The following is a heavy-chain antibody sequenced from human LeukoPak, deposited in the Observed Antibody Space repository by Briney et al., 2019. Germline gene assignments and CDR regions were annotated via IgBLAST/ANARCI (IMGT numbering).Heavy chain of an antibody. J-gene: IGHJ4*02. CDR2: ISSDGSNK. CDR3: ARGSKSYGDYIRSRIHYFDY. Sequence: GGSLRLSCAASGFTFNSYAMHWVRQPPGKGLEWVAVISSDGSNKYYADSVKGRFTISRDNSKNTLYLQMNSLRAEDTAVYYCARGSKSYGDYIRSRIHYFDYWGQGTLVTVSS. V-gene: IGHV3-30*04. D-gene: IGHD4-17*01. CDR1: GFTFNSYA.